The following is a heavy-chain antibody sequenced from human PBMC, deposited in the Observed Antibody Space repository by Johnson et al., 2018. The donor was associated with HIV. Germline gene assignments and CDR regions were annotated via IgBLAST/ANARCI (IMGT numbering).Heavy chain of an antibody. CDR2: ISSSGTTI. J-gene: IGHJ3*02. CDR3: ARGKYCSGAFDI. Sequence: QVQLVESGGGLVKPGGSLRLSCAASGFAFSDYYMAWIRQAPGKGLEWVSFISSSGTTIYYADSVKGRFTISRDNAKNSLSLQMNSLRAEDTAVYYCARGKYCSGAFDIWGQGTMVTVSS. V-gene: IGHV3-11*04. D-gene: IGHD2-15*01. CDR1: GFAFSDYY.